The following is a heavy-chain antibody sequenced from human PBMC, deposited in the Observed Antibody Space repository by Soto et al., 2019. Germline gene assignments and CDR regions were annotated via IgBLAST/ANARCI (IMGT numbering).Heavy chain of an antibody. CDR2: ISYDGSNK. V-gene: IGHV3-30*18. D-gene: IGHD3-9*01. J-gene: IGHJ4*02. CDR1: GFTFSSYG. Sequence: PGGSLRLSCAASGFTFSSYGMHWVRQAPGKGLEWVAVISYDGSNKYYADSVKGRFTISRDNSKNTLYLQMNSLRAEDTAVYYCAKDGATDYDILTGYYIGAPGQIDYWGQGTLVTLSS. CDR3: AKDGATDYDILTGYYIGAPGQIDY.